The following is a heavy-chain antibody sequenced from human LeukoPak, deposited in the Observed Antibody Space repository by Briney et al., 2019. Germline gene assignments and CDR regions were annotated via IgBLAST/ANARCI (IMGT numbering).Heavy chain of an antibody. CDR3: ESGHCSSTSCPFGNAFDI. V-gene: IGHV1-69*05. D-gene: IGHD2-2*01. CDR2: IIPIFGTA. Sequence: ASVKVSCKASGGTFSSYAISWVRQAPGQGLEWMGGIIPIFGTANYAQKFQGRVTITTDEYTSTASMELSSLRSEDTVVYYCESGHCSSTSCPFGNAFDIWGQGTMVTVSS. J-gene: IGHJ3*02. CDR1: GGTFSSYA.